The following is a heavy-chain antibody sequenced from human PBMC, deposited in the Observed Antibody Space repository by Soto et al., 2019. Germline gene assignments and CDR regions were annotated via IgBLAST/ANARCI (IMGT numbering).Heavy chain of an antibody. V-gene: IGHV3-23*01. CDR3: VKNSGWFNT. CDR1: GFAFGTTD. J-gene: IGHJ5*02. CDR2: IDGSGGIT. D-gene: IGHD3-10*01. Sequence: GGSLRLSCAASGFAFGTTDMSWVRQAPGEGLEWVSTIDGSGGITYYADSVKGRFTISRDNSRNTVYLQMNSLRGDDTALYYCVKNSGWFNTWGQGALVTVSS.